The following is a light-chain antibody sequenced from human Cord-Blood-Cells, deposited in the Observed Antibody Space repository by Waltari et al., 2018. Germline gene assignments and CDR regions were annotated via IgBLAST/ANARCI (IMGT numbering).Light chain of an antibody. Sequence: EIVLTQSPGTLSLSPGERATLSCRASQSVSSSYLAWYQQKHGQAPRLLIYGASSRAHCIPDRFSGSGSGTDFTLTISRLEPEDFAVYYCQQYGSSPLTFGGGTKVEIK. CDR2: GAS. CDR3: QQYGSSPLT. V-gene: IGKV3-20*01. J-gene: IGKJ4*01. CDR1: QSVSSSY.